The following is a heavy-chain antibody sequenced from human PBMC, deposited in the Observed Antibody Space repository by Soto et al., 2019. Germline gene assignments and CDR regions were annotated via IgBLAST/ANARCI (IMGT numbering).Heavy chain of an antibody. J-gene: IGHJ5*02. CDR3: ARRSLALRKNNWFDP. Sequence: SETLSLTCTVAGDSIISSDFYWGWVRQPPGKGLEWIGSIFYLGSSYYNPSLKSRVTMSVDTSKNQFSLRLRSVTAADTALYFCARRSLALRKNNWFDPWGQGIMVTVSS. D-gene: IGHD3-3*02. V-gene: IGHV4-39*01. CDR1: GDSIISSDFY. CDR2: IFYLGSS.